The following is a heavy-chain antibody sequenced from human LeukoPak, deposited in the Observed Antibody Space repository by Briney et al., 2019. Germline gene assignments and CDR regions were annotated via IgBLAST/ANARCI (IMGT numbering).Heavy chain of an antibody. CDR1: GYIFTTYW. V-gene: IGHV5-51*01. D-gene: IGHD6-13*01. CDR3: VRDRLGSSWFGFDY. Sequence: GESLQISCKGCGYIFTTYWIGWVRQMPGKGVEWMGIIYPGDSDPRYSPSFQGQVTISADKSISTAYLQWSSLWAPYSAMYYCVRDRLGSSWFGFDYWGQGTLVTVSS. J-gene: IGHJ4*02. CDR2: IYPGDSDP.